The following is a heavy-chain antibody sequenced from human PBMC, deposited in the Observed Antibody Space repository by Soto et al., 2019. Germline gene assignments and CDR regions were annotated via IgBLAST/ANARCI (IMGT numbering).Heavy chain of an antibody. D-gene: IGHD2-15*01. J-gene: IGHJ6*02. CDR1: GGSISSGGYY. V-gene: IGHV4-31*03. CDR2: NYYSGIT. Sequence: SETLSLTCTVSGGSISSGGYYWTWIRQHPGKGLEWIGYNYYSGITYYNPSLKSRVTISLDTSKNQFSLKLSSVTAADTAVYYCAKEDIVVVVAATPAYYYGMDVWGQGTTVTVSS. CDR3: AKEDIVVVVAATPAYYYGMDV.